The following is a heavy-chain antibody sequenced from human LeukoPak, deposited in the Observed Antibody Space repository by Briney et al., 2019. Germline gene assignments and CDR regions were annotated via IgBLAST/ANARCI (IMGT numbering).Heavy chain of an antibody. Sequence: PGGSLRLSCAASGFTFSSYAMHWVRQAPGKGLEWVAVISYDGSNKYYADSVKGRFTISRDNSKNTLYLQMNSLRAEDTAVYYCARTGCSSTSCYKYHFDYWGQGTLVTVSS. D-gene: IGHD2-2*02. J-gene: IGHJ4*02. V-gene: IGHV3-30*04. CDR2: ISYDGSNK. CDR1: GFTFSSYA. CDR3: ARTGCSSTSCYKYHFDY.